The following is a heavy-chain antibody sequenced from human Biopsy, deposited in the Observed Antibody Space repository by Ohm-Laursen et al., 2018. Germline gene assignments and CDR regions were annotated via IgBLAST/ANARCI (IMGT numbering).Heavy chain of an antibody. CDR3: ARHPTGFWFDP. V-gene: IGHV4-39*01. J-gene: IGHJ5*02. Sequence: GTLSLTCPVSGGSISSSTTYYWAWLRQPPGKGLEWIGSIYNTATTFYNPSLKSRVTISVDTSTNQFSLKVSSVTAADTALYFCARHPTGFWFDPWGHGTLVTVSS. CDR2: IYNTATT. CDR1: GGSISSSTTYY.